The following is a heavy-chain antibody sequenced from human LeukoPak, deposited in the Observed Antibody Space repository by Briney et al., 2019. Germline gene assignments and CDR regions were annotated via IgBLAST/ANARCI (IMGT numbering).Heavy chain of an antibody. J-gene: IGHJ1*01. CDR1: GFTFSRDW. D-gene: IGHD6-19*01. CDR2: ISSSGSTI. Sequence: GGSLRLSCAASGFTFSRDWMHWVRQAPGKGLEWVSYISSSGSTIYYADSVKGRFTISRDNAKNSLYLQMNSLRAEDTAVYYCARGEYSSGWYLYFQHWGQGTLVTVSS. V-gene: IGHV3-48*03. CDR3: ARGEYSSGWYLYFQH.